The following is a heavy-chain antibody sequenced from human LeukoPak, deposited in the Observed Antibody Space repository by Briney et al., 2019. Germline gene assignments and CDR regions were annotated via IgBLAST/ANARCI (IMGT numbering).Heavy chain of an antibody. J-gene: IGHJ4*02. CDR1: GFTVSSNY. V-gene: IGHV3-66*02. D-gene: IGHD7-27*01. Sequence: GGSLRLSCAASGFTVSSNYMSWVRQAPGEGLGWVSVIYSGGSTYYADSVKGRFTISRENSKNTLYLQMNSLRAEDTAVYYCARDMTKLGYFDYWGQGTLVTVSS. CDR2: IYSGGST. CDR3: ARDMTKLGYFDY.